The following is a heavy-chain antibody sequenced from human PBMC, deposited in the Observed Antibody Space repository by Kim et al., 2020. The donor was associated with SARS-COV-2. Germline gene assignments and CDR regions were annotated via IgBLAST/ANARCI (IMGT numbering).Heavy chain of an antibody. J-gene: IGHJ4*02. D-gene: IGHD5-12*01. CDR3: ARGYSGYDSLFDY. V-gene: IGHV4-30-2*05. Sequence: SNPSLKSRVTISVDTSKNQFSLKRSSVTAADTAVYYCARGYSGYDSLFDYWGQGTLVTVSS.